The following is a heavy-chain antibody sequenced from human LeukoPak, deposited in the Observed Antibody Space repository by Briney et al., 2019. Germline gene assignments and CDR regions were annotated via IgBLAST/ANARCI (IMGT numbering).Heavy chain of an antibody. CDR3: AKDLLTTVTTASH. J-gene: IGHJ4*02. Sequence: GGSLRLSCAASGFTFSNYAMNWVRQAPGKGLEWVSTISGSGGSTYYADSVKGRFTISRDNSKNRLYLQMNSLRAEDTAVYYCAKDLLTTVTTASHWGQGTLVTVSS. V-gene: IGHV3-23*01. D-gene: IGHD4-11*01. CDR1: GFTFSNYA. CDR2: ISGSGGST.